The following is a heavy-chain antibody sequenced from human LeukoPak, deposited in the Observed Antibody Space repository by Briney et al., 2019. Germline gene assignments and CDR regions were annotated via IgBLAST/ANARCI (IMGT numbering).Heavy chain of an antibody. CDR1: GFTFDDYG. Sequence: GGSLRLSCAASGFTFDDYGMSWVRQAPGKGLEWVSGSNWNGGSTGYADSVKGRFTISRDNAKNSLYLQMNSLRAEDTALYYCARDGIYSSSWYSPSDYWGQGTLVTVSS. D-gene: IGHD6-13*01. CDR3: ARDGIYSSSWYSPSDY. J-gene: IGHJ4*02. V-gene: IGHV3-20*04. CDR2: SNWNGGST.